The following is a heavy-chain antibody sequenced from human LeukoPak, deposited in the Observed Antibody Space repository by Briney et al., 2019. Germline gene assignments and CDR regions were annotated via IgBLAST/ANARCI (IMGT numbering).Heavy chain of an antibody. CDR2: ISSSSSYI. CDR3: ARDRISYYYGMDV. D-gene: IGHD3-3*02. CDR1: GFTFSSYS. Sequence: GGSLRLSCAASGFTFSSYSMNWVRQAPGKGLEWVSSISSSSSYIYYADSVKGRFTISRDNDKNSLYLQMNSLRAEDTAVYYCARDRISYYYGMDVWGQGTTVTVSS. J-gene: IGHJ6*02. V-gene: IGHV3-21*01.